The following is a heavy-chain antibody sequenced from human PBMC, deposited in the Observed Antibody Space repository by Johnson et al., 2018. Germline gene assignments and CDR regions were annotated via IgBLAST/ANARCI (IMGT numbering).Heavy chain of an antibody. CDR1: GGSISNSNW. V-gene: IGHV4-4*02. CDR2: ISRSGRT. J-gene: IGHJ6*03. CDR3: ARNGYFYMEV. Sequence: QVQLQESDPGLVKPSGTLSLTCAVSGGSISNSNWWSWVRQSPETGLEWIGEISRSGRTNYNPSLKSRVPISLDKSRNQFSLKVTSVTAADTAVYYCARNGYFYMEVWGKGTTVTVSS.